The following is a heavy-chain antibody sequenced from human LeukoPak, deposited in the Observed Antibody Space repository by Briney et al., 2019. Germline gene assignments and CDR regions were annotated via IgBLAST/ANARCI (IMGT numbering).Heavy chain of an antibody. J-gene: IGHJ4*02. CDR3: ARDSVALLHYFDY. D-gene: IGHD2-21*01. CDR2: INPNTGST. V-gene: IGHV1-46*01. Sequence: ASVNVSCKATGYTLSSYYMHWVRQAPGQGLEWMGIINPNTGSTTYAQKFQGRVTMTTDTSTSTVYMALSSLRSEDTAVYYCARDSVALLHYFDYWGQGVQVTVSA. CDR1: GYTLSSYY.